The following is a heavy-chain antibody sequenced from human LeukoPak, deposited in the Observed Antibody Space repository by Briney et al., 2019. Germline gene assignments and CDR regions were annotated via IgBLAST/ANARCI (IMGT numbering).Heavy chain of an antibody. D-gene: IGHD6-13*01. CDR1: GGSISSYY. Sequence: SETLSLTCTVSGGSISSYYWGWIRQPPGKGLEWIGSIYYSGSTYYNPSLKSRVTISVDTSKNQFSLKLSSVTAADTAVYYCARHRIAAAGNVDWFDPWGQGTLVTVSS. CDR3: ARHRIAAAGNVDWFDP. J-gene: IGHJ5*02. V-gene: IGHV4-39*01. CDR2: IYYSGST.